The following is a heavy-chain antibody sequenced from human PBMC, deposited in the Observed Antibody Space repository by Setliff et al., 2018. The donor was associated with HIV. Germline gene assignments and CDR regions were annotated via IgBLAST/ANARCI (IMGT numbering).Heavy chain of an antibody. Sequence: GGSLRLSCAASRFTFSSYAMSWVRQAPGKGLEWVSAISGSGGSTYYADSVKGRFTISGDNSKHTLYLQMNSLRAEDTAVNYFAKMGSPVGPDAFDIWGQGTMVTVSS. V-gene: IGHV3-23*01. CDR1: RFTFSSYA. D-gene: IGHD3-16*01. J-gene: IGHJ3*02. CDR2: ISGSGGST. CDR3: AKMGSPVGPDAFDI.